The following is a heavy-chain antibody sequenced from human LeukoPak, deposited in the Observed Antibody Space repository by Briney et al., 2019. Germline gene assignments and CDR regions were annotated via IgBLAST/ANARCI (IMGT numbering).Heavy chain of an antibody. CDR1: GGSISSYY. D-gene: IGHD3-22*01. CDR2: IYYSGST. CDR3: ARDNLGLGYYYDSSGYYFGYFDY. Sequence: SETLSLTCTVSGGSISSYYWSWIRQPPGKGLEWLGYIYYSGSTNYNPSLKSRVTISVDTSKNQFSLKLSSVTAADTAVYYCARDNLGLGYYYDSSGYYFGYFDYWGQGTLVTVSS. V-gene: IGHV4-59*12. J-gene: IGHJ4*02.